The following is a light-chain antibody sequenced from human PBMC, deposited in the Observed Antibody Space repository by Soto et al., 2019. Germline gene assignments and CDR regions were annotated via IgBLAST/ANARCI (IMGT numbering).Light chain of an antibody. Sequence: DIQMTQSPSSLSASVGERVTITCRASQTIRSYLNWYQQKPGEAPKLLIYDASSLLSGVPSRFSGSGSGTDFTLTISSLQPEDFSTYYCQQSDSTPNTFGQGTKLEIK. J-gene: IGKJ2*01. CDR2: DAS. CDR1: QTIRSY. V-gene: IGKV1-39*01. CDR3: QQSDSTPNT.